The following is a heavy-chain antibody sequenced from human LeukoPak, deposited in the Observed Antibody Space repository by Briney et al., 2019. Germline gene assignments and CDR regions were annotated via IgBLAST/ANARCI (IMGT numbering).Heavy chain of an antibody. J-gene: IGHJ4*02. D-gene: IGHD4-17*01. CDR3: ANEIRPNDY. Sequence: PGGSLRLSCAASGFTFSSYWMTWVRQAPGKGLEWVANIKQDGSEKYYMDSVKGRFTISRDNAKNSLYLQMNSLRADDTAVYYCANEIRPNDYWGQGTLVTASS. CDR2: IKQDGSEK. CDR1: GFTFSSYW. V-gene: IGHV3-7*03.